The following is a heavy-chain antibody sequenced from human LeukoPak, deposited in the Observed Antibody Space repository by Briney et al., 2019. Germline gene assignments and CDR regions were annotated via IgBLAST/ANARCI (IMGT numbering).Heavy chain of an antibody. V-gene: IGHV1-3*03. CDR2: INAGNGNT. CDR1: GYTFTSYA. Sequence: ASVKVSCKASGYTFTSYAMHWVRQAPGQRLEWMGWINAGNGNTKYSQEFQGRVTISRDTSASTAYMELSSLRSEDMAVYYCARVVKYSSGPLTDLLPYYLDSWGQGTLVTVSS. CDR3: ARVVKYSSGPLTDLLPYYLDS. D-gene: IGHD6-19*01. J-gene: IGHJ4*02.